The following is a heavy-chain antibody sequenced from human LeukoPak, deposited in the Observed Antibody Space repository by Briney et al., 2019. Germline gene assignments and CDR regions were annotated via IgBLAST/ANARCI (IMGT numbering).Heavy chain of an antibody. J-gene: IGHJ6*03. Sequence: PSETLSLTCTVSGYSISSGYYWGWIRQPPGKGLEWIGSIYHSGSTYYNPSLKSRVTISVDTSKNQFSLKLSSVTAADTAVYYCAGTTVTRYYYYYYMDVWGKGTTVTVSS. V-gene: IGHV4-38-2*02. CDR2: IYHSGST. CDR3: AGTTVTRYYYYYYMDV. D-gene: IGHD4-17*01. CDR1: GYSISSGYY.